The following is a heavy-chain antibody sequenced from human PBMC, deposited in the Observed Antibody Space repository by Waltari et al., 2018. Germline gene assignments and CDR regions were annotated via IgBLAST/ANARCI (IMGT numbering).Heavy chain of an antibody. Sequence: QVQLQESGPGLVKPSETLSLTCTVSGGSISSYYWSWIRQPPGKGLEWIGYIYYSGSTNNNPSLNSRVTISVDTSKNQFSLKLSSVTAADTAVYYCAREGGGYGAAAGIWGQGTLVTVSS. CDR2: IYYSGST. CDR3: AREGGGYGAAAGI. D-gene: IGHD6-13*01. CDR1: GGSISSYY. V-gene: IGHV4-59*01. J-gene: IGHJ4*02.